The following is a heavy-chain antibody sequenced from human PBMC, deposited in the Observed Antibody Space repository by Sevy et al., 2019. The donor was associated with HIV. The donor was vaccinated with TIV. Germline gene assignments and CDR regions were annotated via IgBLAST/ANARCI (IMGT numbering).Heavy chain of an antibody. CDR3: AREGCTKPQEY. J-gene: IGHJ4*02. V-gene: IGHV3-23*01. Sequence: GGSLRLSCAASGFTFSKYSMSWVRQPPGKGLEWVSTLSFGCGEINYADSVKGRFTISRDNSKRSVYLQMNNLRPEDTAVYYCAREGCTKPQEYWGEGTVVTVS. CDR1: GFTFSKYS. CDR2: LSFGCGEI. D-gene: IGHD2-8*01.